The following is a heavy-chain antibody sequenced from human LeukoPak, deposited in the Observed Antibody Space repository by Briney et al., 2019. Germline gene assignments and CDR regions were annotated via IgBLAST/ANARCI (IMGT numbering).Heavy chain of an antibody. CDR1: GFSLSTSGVG. J-gene: IGHJ5*02. Sequence: SGPTLVKPTQTLTLTCTFSGFSLSTSGVGVGWMRQPAGEALEWLALSYWDDDQRYSPSLNHRLTITKDTSKYQVVLTMTNVDPVDTATYSCVQARVVSRSRTSCFRGFDPWGQGILVTVS. CDR3: VQARVVSRSRTSCFRGFDP. CDR2: SYWDDDQ. D-gene: IGHD2-2*01. V-gene: IGHV2-5*02.